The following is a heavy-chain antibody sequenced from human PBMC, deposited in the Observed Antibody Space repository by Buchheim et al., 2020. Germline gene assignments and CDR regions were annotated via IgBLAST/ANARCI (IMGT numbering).Heavy chain of an antibody. CDR2: ISYDGSNK. CDR3: ARAQIAAAGTRVYNYYGMDV. D-gene: IGHD6-13*01. V-gene: IGHV3-30-3*01. CDR1: GFTFSSYA. J-gene: IGHJ6*02. Sequence: QVQLVESGGGVVQPGRSLRLSCAASGFTFSSYAMHWVRQAPGKGLEWVAVISYDGSNKYYADSVKGRFTISRDNSKNTLYLQMNSLRAEDTAVYYCARAQIAAAGTRVYNYYGMDVWGQGTT.